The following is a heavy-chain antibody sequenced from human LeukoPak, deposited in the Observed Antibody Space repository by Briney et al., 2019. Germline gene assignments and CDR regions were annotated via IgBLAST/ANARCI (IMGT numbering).Heavy chain of an antibody. V-gene: IGHV1-18*01. CDR3: ARSRSRASGDAFDI. CDR1: GYTFTSYG. CDR2: ISAYSGNT. Sequence: ASVKVSCKASGYTFTSYGISWVRQAPGQGLEWMGWISAYSGNTNYAQKLQGRVTMTTDTSTSTAYMELRSLRSDDTAVYYCARSRSRASGDAFDIWGQGTMVTVSS. J-gene: IGHJ3*02. D-gene: IGHD1-1*01.